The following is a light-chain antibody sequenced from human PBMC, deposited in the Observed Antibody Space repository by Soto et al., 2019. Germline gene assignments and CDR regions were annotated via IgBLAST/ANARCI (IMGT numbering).Light chain of an antibody. CDR2: WAS. J-gene: IGKJ1*01. Sequence: DIVMTQSPDSLAVSLGERATINCKSTQSVLYSSNNMNYLAWYQQKPGHPPKLLIYWASTRESGVPDRFSGSGSGTAFTLSISSLQAEDVAVYYCQQYYSTPPSFGQGTKVEIK. CDR3: QQYYSTPPS. V-gene: IGKV4-1*01. CDR1: QSVLYSSNNMNY.